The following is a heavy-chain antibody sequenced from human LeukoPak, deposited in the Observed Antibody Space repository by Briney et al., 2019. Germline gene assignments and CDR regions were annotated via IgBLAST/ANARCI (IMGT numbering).Heavy chain of an antibody. CDR2: ISWDSGSI. Sequence: GGSLRLSCAASGFTFDDYAMYWVRQAPGKGLEWVSGISWDSGSIDYADSVKGRFTISRDNAKNTLYLQMNSLRAEDTAVYYCARPLRYYYDSSGLDYWGQGTLVTVSS. CDR1: GFTFDDYA. V-gene: IGHV3-9*01. CDR3: ARPLRYYYDSSGLDY. J-gene: IGHJ4*02. D-gene: IGHD3-22*01.